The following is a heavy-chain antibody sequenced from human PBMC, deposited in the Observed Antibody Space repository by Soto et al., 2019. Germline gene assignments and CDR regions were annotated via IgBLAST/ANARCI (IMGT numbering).Heavy chain of an antibody. CDR3: VSGASRWYPYFFDS. CDR2: IIPYYNTL. CDR1: EGTFNSYA. Sequence: QAQVVQSGAEVRKPGSSVKLSCKASEGTFNSYAIAWVRQAPGQGLEWMGGIIPYYNTLNYAQKFQDRVTITADDSTNTGYMELSSLRSDDTAVYFCVSGASRWYPYFFDSWAQGTLVTVSS. J-gene: IGHJ4*02. D-gene: IGHD6-13*01. V-gene: IGHV1-69*01.